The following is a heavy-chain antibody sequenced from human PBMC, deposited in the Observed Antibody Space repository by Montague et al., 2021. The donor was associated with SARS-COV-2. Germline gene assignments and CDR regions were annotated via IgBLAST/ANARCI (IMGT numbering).Heavy chain of an antibody. D-gene: IGHD2-21*02. Sequence: SETLSLTCTVSGGSISTYYWSWIRQPPGTGLEWIGYIYYSGSTNYKSSLKSRVTISVDTSKNQFSLKLSSVTAADTAVYYCARHGPFVVVTAIHDTFDIWGQGTMVTVSS. J-gene: IGHJ3*02. CDR3: ARHGPFVVVTAIHDTFDI. CDR2: IYYSGST. V-gene: IGHV4-59*08. CDR1: GGSISTYY.